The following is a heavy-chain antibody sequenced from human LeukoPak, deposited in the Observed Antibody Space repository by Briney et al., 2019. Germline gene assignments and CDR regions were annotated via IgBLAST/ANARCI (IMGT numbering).Heavy chain of an antibody. J-gene: IGHJ2*01. CDR2: IIPIFGTA. D-gene: IGHD3-9*01. CDR3: ARVVYYDILTGYTNYWYFDL. CDR1: GGTFSSYA. Sequence: SVKVSCKASGGTFSSYAISWVRQAPGQGLEWMGGIIPIFGTANYAQKFQGRVTITTDESTSTAHMELSSLRSEDTAVYYCARVVYYDILTGYTNYWYFDLWGRGTLVTVSS. V-gene: IGHV1-69*05.